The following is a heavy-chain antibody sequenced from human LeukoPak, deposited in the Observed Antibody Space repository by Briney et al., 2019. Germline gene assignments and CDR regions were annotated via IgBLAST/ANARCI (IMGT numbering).Heavy chain of an antibody. CDR3: ARQNYDILTGYYDDY. J-gene: IGHJ4*02. CDR1: GFSLSTSGVG. D-gene: IGHD3-9*01. CDR2: NYWNNDK. V-gene: IGHV2-5*01. Sequence: ESGPTLVKPAQTLTLTCSFSGFSLSTSGVGVGWIRQPPGKALEWLAVNYWNNDKSYSPSLKSRLTITKDTSKNQVVLIMTNMDPVDTATYYCARQNYDILTGYYDDYWGQGTLVTVSS.